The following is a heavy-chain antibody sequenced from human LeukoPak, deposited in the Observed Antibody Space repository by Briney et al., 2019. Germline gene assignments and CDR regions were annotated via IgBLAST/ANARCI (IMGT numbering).Heavy chain of an antibody. CDR3: ARGGIRGYSAFDNLDF. CDR1: DGSISSYY. CDR2: ISYSGST. V-gene: IGHV4-59*01. J-gene: IGHJ4*02. D-gene: IGHD5-12*01. Sequence: PSETLSLTCTVSDGSISSYYWSWIRQPPGKGLEWIGYISYSGSTNYNPSLKSRVSMSVDTSKNQFSLTLTSVTVADTAFYYCARGGIRGYSAFDNLDFWGLGTHVTVSS.